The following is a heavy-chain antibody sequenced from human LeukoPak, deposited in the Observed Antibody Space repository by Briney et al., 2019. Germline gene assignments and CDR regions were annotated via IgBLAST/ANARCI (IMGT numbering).Heavy chain of an antibody. CDR1: GFTFSSYN. V-gene: IGHV3-48*02. Sequence: GGSLRLSCAASGFTFSSYNMHWVRQAPGKGLEWVSYISSRSSTIYYADSVKGRFTISRDNAKNSLYMQMNSLRDEDTAVYYCARDQEGSSWFDYWGQGTLVTVSS. CDR2: ISSRSSTI. CDR3: ARDQEGSSWFDY. J-gene: IGHJ4*02. D-gene: IGHD6-13*01.